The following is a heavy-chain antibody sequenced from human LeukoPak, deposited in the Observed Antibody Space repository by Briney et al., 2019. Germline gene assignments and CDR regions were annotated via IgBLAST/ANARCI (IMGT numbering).Heavy chain of an antibody. J-gene: IGHJ4*02. CDR3: VRDESAVPTFLFDY. V-gene: IGHV3-7*01. CDR2: IKEDGSHK. Sequence: GGSLRLSCAVSGLSFSNYWMSWVRQAPGKGLEWVGNIKEDGSHKNYVGSVKGRFTISRDNAKNSLYLEMNSLRAEDTAVYYCVRDESAVPTFLFDYWGQGTLVTVSS. CDR1: GLSFSNYW. D-gene: IGHD1-1*01.